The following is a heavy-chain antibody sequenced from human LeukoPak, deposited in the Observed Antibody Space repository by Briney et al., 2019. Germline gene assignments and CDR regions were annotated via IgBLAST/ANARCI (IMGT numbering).Heavy chain of an antibody. CDR3: ARDYDNSGYYLNWFEP. Sequence: GRCLRPSCAASGFTFSAYSMNWLRQAPGKGLGLVSFIRRSSSTIYYTDTVKDRFTISRDKAKNSLYLQMNSLRDEDTAVYYCARDYDNSGYYLNWFEPWGQGTLVTVSS. CDR2: IRRSSSTI. D-gene: IGHD3-22*01. J-gene: IGHJ5*02. V-gene: IGHV3-48*02. CDR1: GFTFSAYS.